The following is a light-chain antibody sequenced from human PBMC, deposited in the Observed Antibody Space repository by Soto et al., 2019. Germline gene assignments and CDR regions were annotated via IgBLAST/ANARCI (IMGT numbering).Light chain of an antibody. V-gene: IGKV3-20*01. CDR3: YQYGSTPPT. CDR2: GAS. J-gene: IGKJ1*01. CDR1: QSVSSSY. Sequence: EIVLTQSPGTLSLSPGGRATLSCRASQSVSSSYLAWYQQKPGQAPRLLIFGASTRATGISARFRGSGSGTDFTLTISRLEPEDFVVFYCYQYGSTPPTFGQGTKVDIK.